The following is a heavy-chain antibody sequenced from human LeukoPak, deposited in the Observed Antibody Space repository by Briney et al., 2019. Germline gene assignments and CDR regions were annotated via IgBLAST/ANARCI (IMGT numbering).Heavy chain of an antibody. CDR1: GFTFSSYS. D-gene: IGHD3-10*01. CDR2: ISTSSSTI. J-gene: IGHJ4*02. CDR3: ARSRGVSDY. V-gene: IGHV3-48*02. Sequence: GRSLRLSCAASGFTFSSYSMNWVRQAPGKGLEWVSYISTSSSTIYYADSVKGRFTISRDNAKNSLFLQMSSLRDDDTAVYFCARSRGVSDYWGQGTLVTVSS.